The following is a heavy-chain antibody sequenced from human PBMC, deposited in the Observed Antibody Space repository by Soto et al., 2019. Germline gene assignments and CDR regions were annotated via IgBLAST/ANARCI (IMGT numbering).Heavy chain of an antibody. CDR2: INPATGAA. V-gene: IGHV1-2*02. J-gene: IGHJ3*02. D-gene: IGHD3-3*01. Sequence: QLHLVQSGAVVKKPGASVTVSCSASGYPVTAYYMHWVRQAPGRGLEWMGGINPATGAAKYTQTFQGRVTMTGVTSTSTVFMELSGLASEDTAGFFCARGGGVGVAGSAAFDMWGQGTLVTVSS. CDR3: ARGGGVGVAGSAAFDM. CDR1: GYPVTAYY.